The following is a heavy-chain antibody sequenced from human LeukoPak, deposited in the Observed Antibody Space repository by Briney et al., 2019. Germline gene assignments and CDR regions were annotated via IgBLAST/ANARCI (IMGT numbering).Heavy chain of an antibody. V-gene: IGHV3-7*01. Sequence: GGSLRLSCVASGFTFSSYWMSWVRQAPGKGLEWVANIKQDGSEKYYVGSVRGRFTISRDNVKNSLYLQMNSLRAEDTAVYYCARGGKFYYDSSGYPGDYWGQGTLVTVSS. CDR2: IKQDGSEK. CDR1: GFTFSSYW. D-gene: IGHD3-22*01. J-gene: IGHJ4*02. CDR3: ARGGKFYYDSSGYPGDY.